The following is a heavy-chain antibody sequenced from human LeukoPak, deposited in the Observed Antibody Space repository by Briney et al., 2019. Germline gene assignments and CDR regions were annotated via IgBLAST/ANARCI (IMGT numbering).Heavy chain of an antibody. CDR1: GGTFSSYA. CDR2: IIPIFGTA. V-gene: IGHV1-69*06. Sequence: GASVKVSCKASGGTFSSYAISWVRQAPGQGLEWMGGIIPIFGTANYAQKFQGRVTITADKSTSTAYMELSSLRSEDTAVYYCARHPPPGYYYEHNWFDPWGQGTLVTVSS. D-gene: IGHD3-22*01. J-gene: IGHJ5*02. CDR3: ARHPPPGYYYEHNWFDP.